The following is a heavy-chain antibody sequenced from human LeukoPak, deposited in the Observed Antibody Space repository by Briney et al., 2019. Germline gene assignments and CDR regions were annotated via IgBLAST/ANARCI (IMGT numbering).Heavy chain of an antibody. Sequence: GGSLRLSCSASGFTFSFYAMGWVRQAPAKGLEYVSAISSNGGNTYYADSVKGRFTISKDNSKNTLYLQMNSLRADDTAVYYCVKGFPHYYDSSGFGAFDVWGQGTIVTVSS. CDR2: ISSNGGNT. CDR3: VKGFPHYYDSSGFGAFDV. V-gene: IGHV3-64D*09. CDR1: GFTFSFYA. D-gene: IGHD3-22*01. J-gene: IGHJ3*01.